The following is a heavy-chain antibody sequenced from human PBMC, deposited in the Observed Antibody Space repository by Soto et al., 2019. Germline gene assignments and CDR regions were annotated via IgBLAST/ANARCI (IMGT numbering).Heavy chain of an antibody. Sequence: PGESLKISCKGSGYSFTSYWIGWARQMPGKGLEWMGIIYPGDSDTRYSPSFQGQVAISADKSISTAYLQWSSLKASDTAMYYCASTAAAGKYYFGMDVWGQGTTVAVS. CDR2: IYPGDSDT. V-gene: IGHV5-51*01. CDR3: ASTAAAGKYYFGMDV. CDR1: GYSFTSYW. J-gene: IGHJ6*02. D-gene: IGHD6-13*01.